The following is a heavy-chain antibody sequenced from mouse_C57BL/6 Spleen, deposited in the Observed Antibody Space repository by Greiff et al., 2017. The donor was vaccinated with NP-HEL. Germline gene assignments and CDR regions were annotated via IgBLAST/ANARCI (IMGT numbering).Heavy chain of an antibody. Sequence: EVQLVESGGGLVKPGGSLKLSCAASGFTFSDYGMHWVRQAPEKGLEWVAYISSGSSTIYYADTVKGRFTISRDNAKNTLFLQMTSLRSEDTAMYYCARPLYYSKHDAMDYWGQGTSVTVSS. V-gene: IGHV5-17*01. D-gene: IGHD2-5*01. J-gene: IGHJ4*01. CDR1: GFTFSDYG. CDR3: ARPLYYSKHDAMDY. CDR2: ISSGSSTI.